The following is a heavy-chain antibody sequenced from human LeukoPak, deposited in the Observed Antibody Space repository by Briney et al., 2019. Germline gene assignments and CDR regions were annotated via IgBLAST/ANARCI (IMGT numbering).Heavy chain of an antibody. D-gene: IGHD2-15*01. Sequence: SQTLSLTCTVSGGSINSGDYYWSWIRQPPGKGLEWIGYIYYSGSTYYNPSLKSRIAISIDTSKNQFSLKLSSVNAADTAVYYCARNGLYCSGGSCESWVFDYWGQGTLVTVSS. J-gene: IGHJ4*02. V-gene: IGHV4-30-4*01. CDR2: IYYSGST. CDR1: GGSINSGDYY. CDR3: ARNGLYCSGGSCESWVFDY.